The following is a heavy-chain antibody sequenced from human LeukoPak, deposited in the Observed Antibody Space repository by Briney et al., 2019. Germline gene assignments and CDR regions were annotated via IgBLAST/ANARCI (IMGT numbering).Heavy chain of an antibody. D-gene: IGHD6-13*01. J-gene: IGHJ5*02. CDR2: ISYDGSNK. V-gene: IGHV3-30*04. Sequence: GGSLKLSCAASGFTFSSYAMHWVRQAPGKGLEWVAVISYDGSNKYYADSVKGRFTISRDNTKNTLYLQMNSLRAENTAVYYRARARIAAAVPNWFDPWGQGTLVTVSS. CDR1: GFTFSSYA. CDR3: ARARIAAAVPNWFDP.